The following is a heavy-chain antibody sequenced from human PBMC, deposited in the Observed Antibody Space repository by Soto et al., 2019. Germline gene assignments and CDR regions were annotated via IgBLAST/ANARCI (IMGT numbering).Heavy chain of an antibody. D-gene: IGHD1-1*01. CDR1: GFTFSSYG. Sequence: QVQLVESGGGVVQPGRSLRLSCAASGFTFSSYGMHWVRQAPGKGLEWVAVIWYDGSNKYYADSVKGRFTISRDNSKNTLYLQMNSLRAEDTAVDYCARDRKTGTKYYFDYWGQGTLVTVSS. V-gene: IGHV3-33*01. CDR3: ARDRKTGTKYYFDY. CDR2: IWYDGSNK. J-gene: IGHJ4*02.